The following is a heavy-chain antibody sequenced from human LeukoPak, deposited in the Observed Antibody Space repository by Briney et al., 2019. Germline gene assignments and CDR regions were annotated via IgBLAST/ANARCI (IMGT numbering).Heavy chain of an antibody. CDR3: ARDLSWLVFDY. D-gene: IGHD6-19*01. CDR2: IYYSGST. V-gene: IGHV4-59*01. Sequence: PSETLSLTCTVSGGSISSYYWSWIRQPPGKGLEWIGYIYYSGSTNYNPSLTSRVTISVDTSKNQFSLKLSSVTAADTAVYYCARDLSWLVFDYWGQGTLVTVSS. J-gene: IGHJ4*02. CDR1: GGSISSYY.